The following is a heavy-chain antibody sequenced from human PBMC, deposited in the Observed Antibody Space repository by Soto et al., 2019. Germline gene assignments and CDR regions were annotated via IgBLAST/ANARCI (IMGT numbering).Heavy chain of an antibody. J-gene: IGHJ6*02. Sequence: QVQLQESGPGLVKPSQTLSLTCTVSGGSISSGGYYWSWIRQHPGKGLEWIGYIYYSGSTYYNPSLKSRVTISVDTSKNQFSLKLSSVTAADTAVYYCAREIMGLNCSGGSCYWEGDYYYYYGMDVWGQGTTVTVSS. CDR1: GGSISSGGYY. CDR2: IYYSGST. V-gene: IGHV4-31*03. D-gene: IGHD2-15*01. CDR3: AREIMGLNCSGGSCYWEGDYYYYYGMDV.